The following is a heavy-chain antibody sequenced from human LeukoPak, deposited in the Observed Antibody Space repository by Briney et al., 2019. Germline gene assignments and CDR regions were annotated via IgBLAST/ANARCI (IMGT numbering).Heavy chain of an antibody. D-gene: IGHD3/OR15-3a*01. J-gene: IGHJ4*02. CDR1: GFTFNRYR. CDR2: ISNSASTL. Sequence: GGSLRLSCAASGFTFNRYRMNWVRQAPGKGLEWVAAISNSASTLYYADSVKGRFTISRDNAKTSLYLQMDSLRAEDTAIYYCARLPTDSHPGVDYWGQGTLVTVSS. V-gene: IGHV3-48*01. CDR3: ARLPTDSHPGVDY.